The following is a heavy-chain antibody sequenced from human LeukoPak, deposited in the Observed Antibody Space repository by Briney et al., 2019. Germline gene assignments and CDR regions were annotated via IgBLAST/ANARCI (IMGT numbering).Heavy chain of an antibody. V-gene: IGHV3-7*01. CDR1: GFTFSNYW. J-gene: IGHJ4*02. Sequence: PGGSLRLSCAASGFTFSNYWMTWVRQAPGKGLEWVANIMQDGSEKYYVDSVKGRFTISRDNAKNSLYLQMNSLRAEDTAVYYCARRLRGGVGFPFDYWGQGTLVTVSS. D-gene: IGHD2-21*01. CDR2: IMQDGSEK. CDR3: ARRLRGGVGFPFDY.